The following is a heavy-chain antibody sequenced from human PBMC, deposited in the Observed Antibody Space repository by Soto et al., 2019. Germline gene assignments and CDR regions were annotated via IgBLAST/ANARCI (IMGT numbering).Heavy chain of an antibody. CDR2: IGKSGYPI. V-gene: IGHV3-48*03. Sequence: PGGSLRLSCAASGFILSDYEMNWVRQAPGKGLEWVSFIGKSGYPIYYTDSVKGRFTMSRDNAKYSLTLQLNSLRTEDTALYFCARSGVDIVVVPAASPLYYSCMDVLGQGTTVTVSS. J-gene: IGHJ6*02. CDR3: ARSGVDIVVVPAASPLYYSCMDV. CDR1: GFILSDYE. D-gene: IGHD2-2*03.